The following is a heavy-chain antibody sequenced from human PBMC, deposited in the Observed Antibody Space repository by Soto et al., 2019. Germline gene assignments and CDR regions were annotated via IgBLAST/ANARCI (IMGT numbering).Heavy chain of an antibody. Sequence: QVQLQQWGAGLLKPSETLSLTCAVYGGSFSGYYWSWIRQPPGKGLEWIGEINHSGSTNYNPSLQRRVIISVDTSKTQCSLKLSSVTAADTAVYYCARGDTFGYGLFDYWGQGTLVTVSS. J-gene: IGHJ4*02. D-gene: IGHD5-18*01. CDR2: INHSGST. CDR1: GGSFSGYY. CDR3: ARGDTFGYGLFDY. V-gene: IGHV4-34*01.